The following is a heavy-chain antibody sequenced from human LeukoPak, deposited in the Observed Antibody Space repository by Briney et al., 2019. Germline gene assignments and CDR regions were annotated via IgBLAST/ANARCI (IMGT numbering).Heavy chain of an antibody. CDR3: EIAASRSHYYYYMDV. CDR2: IYYSGST. J-gene: IGHJ6*03. Sequence: SETLSLTCTVSGGSISSSSYYWGWIRQPPGKGLEWIGSIYYSGSTYYNPSLKSRVTISVDTSKNQFSLKLSSVTAADTAVYYCEIAASRSHYYYYMDVWGKGTTVTVSS. V-gene: IGHV4-39*07. D-gene: IGHD2-15*01. CDR1: GGSISSSSYY.